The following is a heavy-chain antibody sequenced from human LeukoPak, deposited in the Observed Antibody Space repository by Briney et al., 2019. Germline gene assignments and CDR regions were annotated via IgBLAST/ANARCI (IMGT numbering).Heavy chain of an antibody. J-gene: IGHJ4*02. V-gene: IGHV1-69*05. CDR2: IIPIFGTA. Sequence: SVKVSCKASGGTFSSYAISWVRQAPGQGLEWVGGIIPIFGTANYAQKFQGRVTITTDESTSTAYMELSSLRSEDTAVYYCAVDIAVAGHFDYWGQGTLVTVSS. CDR3: AVDIAVAGHFDY. CDR1: GGTFSSYA. D-gene: IGHD6-19*01.